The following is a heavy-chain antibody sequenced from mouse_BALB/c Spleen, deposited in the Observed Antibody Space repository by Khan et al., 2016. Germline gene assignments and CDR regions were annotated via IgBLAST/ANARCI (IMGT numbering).Heavy chain of an antibody. V-gene: IGHV9-4*02. CDR2: INTHSGVP. Sequence: QIQLVQSGPELKKPGETVRISCKASGYTFTTAGMQWVQKMPGKGLKWIGWINTHSGVPKYAEDFKGRFAFSLETSANTAYLQISNLKNEDTATYFCARYDYDAWFAYWGQGTLVTVSA. CDR1: GYTFTTAG. D-gene: IGHD2-4*01. J-gene: IGHJ3*01. CDR3: ARYDYDAWFAY.